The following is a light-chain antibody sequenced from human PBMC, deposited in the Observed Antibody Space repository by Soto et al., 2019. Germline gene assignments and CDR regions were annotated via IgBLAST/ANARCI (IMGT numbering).Light chain of an antibody. J-gene: IGLJ1*01. CDR1: SSDVGGYNY. CDR3: CSYAGSYSYV. Sequence: QSALTQPRSVSGSPGQSVTISCTGTSSDVGGYNYVSWYQQHPGKAPKLMIYDVSKRPSGVPDRFSGSKSGNTASLTISGLQAEYEADYYCCSYAGSYSYVFGTWTKVTVL. CDR2: DVS. V-gene: IGLV2-11*01.